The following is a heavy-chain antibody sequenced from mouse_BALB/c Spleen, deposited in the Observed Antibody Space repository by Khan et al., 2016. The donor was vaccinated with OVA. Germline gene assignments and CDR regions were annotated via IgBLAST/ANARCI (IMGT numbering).Heavy chain of an antibody. D-gene: IGHD2-4*01. CDR2: INYSGNT. CDR1: GYSITSEYA. Sequence: EVKLLESGPGLVKPSQSLSLTCTVTGYSITSEYAWNWIRQFPGNKLEWMGYINYSGNTRFNPSRKSRTSITRDTSKNQFFLQLNSVTTEDTATYYCARKDYYDYDPFPYWGQGTLVTVSA. J-gene: IGHJ3*01. CDR3: ARKDYYDYDPFPY. V-gene: IGHV3-2*02.